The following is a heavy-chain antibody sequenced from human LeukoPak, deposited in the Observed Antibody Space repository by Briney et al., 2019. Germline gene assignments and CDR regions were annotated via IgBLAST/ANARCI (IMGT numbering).Heavy chain of an antibody. V-gene: IGHV4-39*07. CDR2: INHSGST. CDR1: GGSISSSSNY. Sequence: SETLSLTCTVSGGSISSSSNYWGWIRQPPGKGLEWIGEINHSGSTNYNPSLKSRVTISVDTSKNQFSLKLSSVTAADTAVYYCARGRYWFDPWGQGTLVTVSS. J-gene: IGHJ5*02. CDR3: ARGRYWFDP.